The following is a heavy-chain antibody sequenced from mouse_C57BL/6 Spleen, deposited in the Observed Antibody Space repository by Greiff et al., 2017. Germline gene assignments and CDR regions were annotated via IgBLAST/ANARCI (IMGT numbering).Heavy chain of an antibody. Sequence: VKLVESGAELVKPGASVKLSCKASGYTFTEYTIHWVKQRSGQGLEWIGWFYPGSGSIKYNEKFKDKATLTADKSSSTVYMELSRLTSEDSAVYYCARYDYGSREGAMDYWGQGTSVTVSS. CDR3: ARYDYGSREGAMDY. J-gene: IGHJ4*01. V-gene: IGHV1-62-2*01. D-gene: IGHD1-1*01. CDR2: FYPGSGSI. CDR1: GYTFTEYT.